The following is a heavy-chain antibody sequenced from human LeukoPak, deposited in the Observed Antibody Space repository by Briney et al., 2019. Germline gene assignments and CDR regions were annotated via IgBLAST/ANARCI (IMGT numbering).Heavy chain of an antibody. CDR3: ARSDDYDILTGYRNYYYYMDV. J-gene: IGHJ6*03. Sequence: SETLSLTCAVYGGSFSGYYWSWIRQPPGKGLEWIGEINHSGSTNYNPSLKSRVTISVDTSKNQFSLKLSSVTAADTAVYYCARSDDYDILTGYRNYYYYMDVWGKGTTVTISS. D-gene: IGHD3-9*01. V-gene: IGHV4-34*01. CDR1: GGSFSGYY. CDR2: INHSGST.